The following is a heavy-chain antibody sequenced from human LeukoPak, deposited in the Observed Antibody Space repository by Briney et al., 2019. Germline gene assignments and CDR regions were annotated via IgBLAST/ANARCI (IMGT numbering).Heavy chain of an antibody. V-gene: IGHV3-48*03. CDR2: ISSSVSIM. J-gene: IGHJ4*02. CDR1: GFGFSSYE. Sequence: PGGSLRLSRAPSGFGFSSYEMNGVRQAPGRGVEWGSYISSSVSIMYSADSVKGRFPISRDNVKKALYLQLSRLRGEDTAIYYCSGQYSSSSVVDSSGQGSLVTVSS. D-gene: IGHD6-6*01. CDR3: SGQYSSSSVVDS.